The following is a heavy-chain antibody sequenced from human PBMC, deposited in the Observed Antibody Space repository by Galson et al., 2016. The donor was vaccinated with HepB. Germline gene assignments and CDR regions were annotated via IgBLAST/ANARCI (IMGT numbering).Heavy chain of an antibody. Sequence: SLRLSCAASGFTFSSYGIHWVRQAPGKGLEWVAGIWYDGSNKYYADSVKGRFTISRDNSKNTLYLQMNSLRAEDTAVYYCAKITMVQGGFYYYGVDVWGQGTTVTVSS. CDR2: IWYDGSNK. CDR3: AKITMVQGGFYYYGVDV. J-gene: IGHJ6*02. V-gene: IGHV3-33*06. CDR1: GFTFSSYG. D-gene: IGHD3-10*01.